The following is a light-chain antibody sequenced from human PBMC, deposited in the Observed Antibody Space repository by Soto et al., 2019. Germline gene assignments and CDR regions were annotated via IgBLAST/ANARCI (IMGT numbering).Light chain of an antibody. CDR1: QSVRSN. CDR3: QQYNTWPPIT. CDR2: GAS. V-gene: IGKV3-15*01. J-gene: IGKJ5*01. Sequence: EIVMTQSPATLSVSPCERVALSCVASQSVRSNLAWYQHKPGQAPRLLIYGASTRATGLPARFSGSGSGTDFTLTISSLQSEDFAVYYCQQYNTWPPITFGQGTRLEIK.